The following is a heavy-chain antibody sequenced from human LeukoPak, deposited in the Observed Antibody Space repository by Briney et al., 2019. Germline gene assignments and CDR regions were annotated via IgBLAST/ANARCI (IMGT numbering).Heavy chain of an antibody. CDR3: AKGQQLVQVVYVY. J-gene: IGHJ4*02. D-gene: IGHD6-13*01. Sequence: PGGSLRLSCVASGFSFSTHNMNWVRQAPGQGLEWVSSIGRDSSYVYYADSLKGRFTLSRDNSKNTLYLQMNSLRAEDTAVYYCAKGQQLVQVVYVYWGQGTLVTVSS. V-gene: IGHV3-21*04. CDR1: GFSFSTHN. CDR2: IGRDSSYV.